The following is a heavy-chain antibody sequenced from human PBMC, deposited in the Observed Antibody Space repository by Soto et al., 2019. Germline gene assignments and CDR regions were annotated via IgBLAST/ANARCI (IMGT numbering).Heavy chain of an antibody. D-gene: IGHD2-15*01. CDR2: ISYGGSNK. Sequence: GGSLRLSCAASGFTFRNYAMHWVRQAPGKGLECVAVISYGGSNKFYRDYVKGRFTISRDNSKNTLYLQINSLRYEDTAVYYCARGDREDIAVVVGVRPGEYGVDVWGQGTTVTVSS. CDR1: GFTFRNYA. J-gene: IGHJ6*02. CDR3: ARGDREDIAVVVGVRPGEYGVDV. V-gene: IGHV3-30-3*01.